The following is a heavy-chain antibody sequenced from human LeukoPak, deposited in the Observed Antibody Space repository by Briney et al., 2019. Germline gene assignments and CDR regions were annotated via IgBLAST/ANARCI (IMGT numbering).Heavy chain of an antibody. CDR1: GFTFSRFR. CDR3: ARVFRPSLTVFIIRGSFDI. Sequence: PGGSLRLSCTASGFTFSRFRLNLVRQAPGEGLEGVSSVSTGSNYIYYADSVKGRFTISRDNDKHSLYLQMNSLRVEDTAVYYCARVFRPSLTVFIIRGSFDIWGQGTMVTVSS. CDR2: VSTGSNYI. D-gene: IGHD3-3*01. J-gene: IGHJ3*02. V-gene: IGHV3-21*01.